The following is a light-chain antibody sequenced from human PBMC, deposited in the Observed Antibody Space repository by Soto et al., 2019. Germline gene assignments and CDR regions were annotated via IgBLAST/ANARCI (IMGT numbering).Light chain of an antibody. CDR3: CSYAGSYTHWV. CDR2: DVS. J-gene: IGLJ3*02. V-gene: IGLV2-11*01. CDR1: SSDVGDYNY. Sequence: QSALTQPRSESGSPGQSVTISCTGTSSDVGDYNYVSWHQQHPGKAPKLMIYDVSQRPSGVPDRFSGSKSGNTASLTISGLQAEDEADYYCCSYAGSYTHWVFGGGTKLTVL.